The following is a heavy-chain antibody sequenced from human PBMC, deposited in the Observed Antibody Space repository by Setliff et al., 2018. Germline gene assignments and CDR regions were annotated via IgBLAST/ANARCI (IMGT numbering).Heavy chain of an antibody. D-gene: IGHD3-10*01. CDR2: IYHGGTT. CDR3: ARHSSWGTVTDRLHYNFFDF. V-gene: IGHV4-38-2*01. CDR1: GYSIRNGYY. J-gene: IGHJ4*02. Sequence: SETLSLTCGVSGYSIRNGYYWAWIRQPPGKGLEWIGSIYHGGTTYYSPSLKTRVTMSVDPSKNQFSLHLSSVTAADTAIYYCARHSSWGTVTDRLHYNFFDFWGQGTLVTSPQ.